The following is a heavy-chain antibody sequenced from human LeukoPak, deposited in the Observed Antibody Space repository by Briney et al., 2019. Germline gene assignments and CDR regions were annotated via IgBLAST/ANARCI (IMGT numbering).Heavy chain of an antibody. CDR2: ISGSGGST. Sequence: GGSLRLSCAASGFTFSSYAMSWVRQAPGKGLEWVSAISGSGGSTYYADSVKGRFTISRDSSKNTLSLQMNSLRDDDTAVYYCARDAQISAAAYYFDYWGQGTLVTVSS. CDR1: GFTFSSYA. J-gene: IGHJ4*02. V-gene: IGHV3-23*01. CDR3: ARDAQISAAAYYFDY. D-gene: IGHD6-13*01.